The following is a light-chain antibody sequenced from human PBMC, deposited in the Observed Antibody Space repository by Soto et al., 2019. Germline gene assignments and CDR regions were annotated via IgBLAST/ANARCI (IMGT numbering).Light chain of an antibody. CDR1: QSVRISY. CDR2: GAS. V-gene: IGKV3-20*01. Sequence: EIVLTQSPGTLSLSPGERATLSCRDSQSVRISYLAWYQQKFGQAPRVLIYGASSRATGIPDRFSGSGSGTDFTLTINRLEPEDFAVYYCQQYGSSPTFGQGTKVDI. J-gene: IGKJ1*01. CDR3: QQYGSSPT.